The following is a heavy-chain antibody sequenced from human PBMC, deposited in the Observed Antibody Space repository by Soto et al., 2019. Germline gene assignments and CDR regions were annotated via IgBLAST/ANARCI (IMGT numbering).Heavy chain of an antibody. CDR3: AREYCSGGSCYGVDY. CDR2: ISPYNGDT. Sequence: ASVKVSCKASGYTFGGFGISWVRQAPGQGLEWMGWISPYNGDTKYTQKLQGRVTMTTDTSTGTAYMELRSLRSDDTAVYYCAREYCSGGSCYGVDYWGQGTLVTVSS. CDR1: GYTFGGFG. D-gene: IGHD2-15*01. V-gene: IGHV1-18*01. J-gene: IGHJ4*02.